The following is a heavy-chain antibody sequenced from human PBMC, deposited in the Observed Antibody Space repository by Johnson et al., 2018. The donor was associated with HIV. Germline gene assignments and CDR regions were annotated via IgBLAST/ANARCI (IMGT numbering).Heavy chain of an antibody. CDR2: ISWNSGST. J-gene: IGHJ3*02. Sequence: VQLVESGGGLVKPGGSLRLSCAASGFTFSNAWMSWVRQAPGKGLEWVSGISWNSGSTYYADSVKGRFTISRDNSKNTLYLQMNSLRAEDTAVYYCAKDPPPNYNFWSGYPRSDAFDIWAQGQWSPSLQ. CDR1: GFTFSNAW. CDR3: AKDPPPNYNFWSGYPRSDAFDI. V-gene: IGHV3-23*04. D-gene: IGHD3-3*01.